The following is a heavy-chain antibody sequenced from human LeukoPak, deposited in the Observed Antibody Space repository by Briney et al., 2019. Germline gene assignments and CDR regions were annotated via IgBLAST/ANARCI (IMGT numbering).Heavy chain of an antibody. CDR3: ARDLVAPPHNWFDP. CDR2: INSDGSST. D-gene: IGHD5-12*01. Sequence: GGSLRLSCAASGFTFSSYWMHWVRQAPGKGLVWVSRINSDGSSTSYADSVKGRFTISRDNAKNTLYLQMDSPRAEDTAVYYCARDLVAPPHNWFDPWGQGTLVTVSS. CDR1: GFTFSSYW. J-gene: IGHJ5*02. V-gene: IGHV3-74*01.